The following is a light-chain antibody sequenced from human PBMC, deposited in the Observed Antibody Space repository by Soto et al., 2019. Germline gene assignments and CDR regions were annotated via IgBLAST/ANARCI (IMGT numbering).Light chain of an antibody. CDR2: GAS. V-gene: IGKV3-20*01. CDR3: QQYGSSTGT. J-gene: IGKJ1*01. Sequence: EIVLTQSPGTLSLSPGERATLSCRASQSVSSSYLAWYQQKPGQAPSLRIYGASSRATGIPDRFSGSGSGTGFTLTISRLEPEDCAVYYCQQYGSSTGTFGQGTKVEIK. CDR1: QSVSSSY.